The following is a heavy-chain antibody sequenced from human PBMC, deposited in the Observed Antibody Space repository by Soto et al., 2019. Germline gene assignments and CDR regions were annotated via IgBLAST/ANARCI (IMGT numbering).Heavy chain of an antibody. V-gene: IGHV1-8*01. Sequence: VQLVQSGAEVKRPGASMKVSCKASGSTFTSYEIKWVRQATGQGLEWMGWMNPNSGNTGYAQKFQGRVTMIRNTSISTAYMELSSLRSEDTAVYYCEREKTSNGMDVWGQGTTVTVSS. CDR1: GSTFTSYE. CDR2: MNPNSGNT. J-gene: IGHJ6*02. CDR3: EREKTSNGMDV.